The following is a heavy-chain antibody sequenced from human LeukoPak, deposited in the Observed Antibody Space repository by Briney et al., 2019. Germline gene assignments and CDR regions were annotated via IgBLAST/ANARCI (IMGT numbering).Heavy chain of an antibody. CDR2: IYFSGST. CDR1: DDSIGNYY. CDR3: ARVGGSNFSNYGIEV. D-gene: IGHD4-11*01. Sequence: SETLSLTCTVSDDSIGNYYWSWIRQSPGKGLEWIGYIYFSGSTNYNPSLKRRLTMSVVTSKNQFSLRLTSVTAADAATYYCARVGGSNFSNYGIEVWGQGTTVIVSS. J-gene: IGHJ6*02. V-gene: IGHV4-59*01.